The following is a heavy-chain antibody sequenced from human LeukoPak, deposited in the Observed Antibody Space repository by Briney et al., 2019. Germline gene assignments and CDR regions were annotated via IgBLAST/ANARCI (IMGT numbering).Heavy chain of an antibody. CDR3: ARDKWELPENYFDY. CDR2: IWYDGSNK. CDR1: GFTFSSYG. Sequence: GRSLRLSCAASGFTFSSYGMHWVRQAPGKGLEWVAVIWYDGSNKYYADSVKGRFTISRDNSKNTLYLQMNSLRAEDTAVYYCARDKWELPENYFDYWGQGTLVTVSS. D-gene: IGHD1-26*01. V-gene: IGHV3-33*01. J-gene: IGHJ4*02.